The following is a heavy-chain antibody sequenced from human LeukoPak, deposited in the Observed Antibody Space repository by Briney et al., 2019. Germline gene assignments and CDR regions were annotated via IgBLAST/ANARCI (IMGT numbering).Heavy chain of an antibody. Sequence: GGSLRLSCAASGFTFSSYAMSWVRQAPGKGLEWVSGIGDSGGSTYYADSVKGRFTISRDNSKNTLYLQMNSLRAEDTAVYYSAKGGIMQSSSPGLQYFDLWGRGTLVSVSS. CDR1: GFTFSSYA. V-gene: IGHV3-23*01. J-gene: IGHJ2*01. CDR3: AKGGIMQSSSPGLQYFDL. D-gene: IGHD6-6*01. CDR2: IGDSGGST.